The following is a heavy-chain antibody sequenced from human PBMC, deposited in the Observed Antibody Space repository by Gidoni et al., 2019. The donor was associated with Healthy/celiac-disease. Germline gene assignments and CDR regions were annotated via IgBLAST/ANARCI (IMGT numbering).Heavy chain of an antibody. V-gene: IGHV2-5*01. Sequence: QITLKESGPTLVKHTQTLTLTCTFSGFSLSTSGVGVGWIRQPPGKALEWLALIYWNDDKRYSPSLKSRLTITKDTSKNQVVLTMTNMDPVDTATYYCAHSEGSGWYFPHYSAWGQGTLVTVSS. D-gene: IGHD6-19*01. CDR2: IYWNDDK. CDR1: GFSLSTSGVG. J-gene: IGHJ5*02. CDR3: AHSEGSGWYFPHYSA.